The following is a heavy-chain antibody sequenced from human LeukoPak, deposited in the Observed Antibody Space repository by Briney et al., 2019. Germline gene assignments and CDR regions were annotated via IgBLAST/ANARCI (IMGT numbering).Heavy chain of an antibody. D-gene: IGHD6-13*01. CDR2: INHSGST. J-gene: IGHJ4*02. CDR1: GGSFSGYY. Sequence: SETLSLTCAVYGGSFSGYYWSWIRQPPGKGLEWIGEINHSGSTNYNPSLKSRVTISVDTSKNQISLNLRSVTAADTAVYYCAKNPASAGINYWGQGTLVTVSS. V-gene: IGHV4-34*01. CDR3: AKNPASAGINY.